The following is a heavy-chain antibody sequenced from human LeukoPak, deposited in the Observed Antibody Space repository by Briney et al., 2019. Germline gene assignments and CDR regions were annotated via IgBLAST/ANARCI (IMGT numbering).Heavy chain of an antibody. CDR1: GFTFSSYW. V-gene: IGHV3-74*01. CDR2: TNSDGSST. CDR3: ARVQLPYYYDSSGYGVGY. J-gene: IGHJ4*02. D-gene: IGHD3-22*01. Sequence: GGSLRLSCAASGFTFSSYWMHWVRQAPGKGLVWVSRTNSDGSSTSYADSVKGRFTISRDNAKNTLYLQMNSLRAEDTAVYYCARVQLPYYYDSSGYGVGYWGQGTLVTVSS.